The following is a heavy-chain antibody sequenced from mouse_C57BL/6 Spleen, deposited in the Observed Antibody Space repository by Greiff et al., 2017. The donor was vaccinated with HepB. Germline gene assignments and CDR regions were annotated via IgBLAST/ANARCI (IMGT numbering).Heavy chain of an antibody. Sequence: ESGPGLVKPSQSLSLTCSVTGYSITSGYYWNWIRQFPGNKLEWMGYISYDGSNNYNPSLKNRISITRDTSKNQFFLKLNSVTTEDTATYYCARDPGYYGSSYAMDYWGQGTSVTVSS. D-gene: IGHD1-1*01. CDR3: ARDPGYYGSSYAMDY. J-gene: IGHJ4*01. CDR2: ISYDGSN. V-gene: IGHV3-6*01. CDR1: GYSITSGYY.